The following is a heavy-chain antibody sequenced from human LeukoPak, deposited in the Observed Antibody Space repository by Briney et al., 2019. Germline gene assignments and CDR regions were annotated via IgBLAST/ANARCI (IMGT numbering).Heavy chain of an antibody. CDR3: ARSRGQLPNAFDI. CDR2: IYHSGST. D-gene: IGHD2-2*01. Sequence: SETLSLTCTVSGGSISSNNYYWSWIRQPPGKGLEWIGYIYHSGSTYYNPSLKSRVTISVDRSKNQFSLKLSSVTAADTAVYYCARSRGQLPNAFDIWGQGTMVTVSS. J-gene: IGHJ3*02. V-gene: IGHV4-30-2*01. CDR1: GGSISSNNYY.